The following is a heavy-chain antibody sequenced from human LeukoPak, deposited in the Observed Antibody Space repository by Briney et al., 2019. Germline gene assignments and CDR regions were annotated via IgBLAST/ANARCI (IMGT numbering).Heavy chain of an antibody. D-gene: IGHD6-6*01. J-gene: IGHJ4*02. CDR2: ISSSSSYI. Sequence: GGSLRLSCAASGFTFSADAMNWVRQAPGKGLEWVSSISSSSSYIYYADSVKGRFTISRDNAKNSLYLQMNSLRAEDTAVYYCARDLEYSSSRRGQGTLVTVSS. CDR3: ARDLEYSSSR. V-gene: IGHV3-21*01. CDR1: GFTFSADA.